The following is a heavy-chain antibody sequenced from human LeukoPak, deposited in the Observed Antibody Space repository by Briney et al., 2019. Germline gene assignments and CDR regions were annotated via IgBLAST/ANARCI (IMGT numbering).Heavy chain of an antibody. CDR3: ARAFRYCSSTSCYLDP. V-gene: IGHV3-11*06. Sequence: GGSLRLSCAASGFTFSDYYMSWIRQAPGMGLEWVSYISTSSYTNYADSVKGRFTISRDNAKNSLYLQMNSLRAEDTAVYYCARAFRYCSSTSCYLDPWGQGTLVTVSS. J-gene: IGHJ5*02. CDR1: GFTFSDYY. CDR2: ISTSSYT. D-gene: IGHD2-2*01.